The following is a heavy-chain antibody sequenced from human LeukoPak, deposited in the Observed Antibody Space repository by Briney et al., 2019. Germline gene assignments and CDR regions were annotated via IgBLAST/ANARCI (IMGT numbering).Heavy chain of an antibody. CDR3: AKDSCSSSSCYYDY. Sequence: TRGSLRLSCAASGFTFSSYEMNWVRQAPGKGLEWVSAISGSGGSTYYADSVKGRFTISRDNSKNTLYVQMNSLRAEDTAVYYCAKDSCSSSSCYYDYWDQGTLVTVSS. J-gene: IGHJ4*02. D-gene: IGHD2-2*01. CDR1: GFTFSSYE. CDR2: ISGSGGST. V-gene: IGHV3-23*01.